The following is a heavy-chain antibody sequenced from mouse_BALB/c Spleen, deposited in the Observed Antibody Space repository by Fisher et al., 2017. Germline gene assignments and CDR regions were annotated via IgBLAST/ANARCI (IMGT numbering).Heavy chain of an antibody. Sequence: KGKATLTVDKSPSTAFMHLNSLTSEDSAVYYCARYDYDYAMDYWGQGTSVTVSS. D-gene: IGHD2-4*01. V-gene: IGHV1S135*01. CDR3: ARYDYDYAMDY. J-gene: IGHJ4*01.